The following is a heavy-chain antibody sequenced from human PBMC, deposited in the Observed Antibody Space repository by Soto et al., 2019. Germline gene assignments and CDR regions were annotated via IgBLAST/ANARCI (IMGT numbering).Heavy chain of an antibody. J-gene: IGHJ6*02. V-gene: IGHV3-30*04. CDR2: MSYNGSSQ. Sequence: GGSLRLSCTPSGFTFSSSIIHWIRQAPGKGLEWVAVMSYNGSSQYYADSVKGRFTISRDNSKNTLYLQMNSLRAEDTAVYYCARDLESYYDFWSGYPAPYYYYGMDVWGQGTTVTVSS. CDR1: GFTFSSSI. D-gene: IGHD3-3*01. CDR3: ARDLESYYDFWSGYPAPYYYYGMDV.